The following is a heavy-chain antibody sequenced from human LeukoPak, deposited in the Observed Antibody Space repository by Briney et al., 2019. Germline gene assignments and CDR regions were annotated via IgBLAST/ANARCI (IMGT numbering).Heavy chain of an antibody. Sequence: SETLSLTCTVSGGSISSGGYYWSWIRQHPGKGLEWIGYIYYSGSTYYNPSLKSRVTISVDTSKNQFSLKLSSVTAADTAVYYCARGDWSDGDYWGQGTLVTVSS. CDR2: IYYSGST. CDR1: GGSISSGGYY. D-gene: IGHD1-1*01. V-gene: IGHV4-31*03. J-gene: IGHJ4*02. CDR3: ARGDWSDGDY.